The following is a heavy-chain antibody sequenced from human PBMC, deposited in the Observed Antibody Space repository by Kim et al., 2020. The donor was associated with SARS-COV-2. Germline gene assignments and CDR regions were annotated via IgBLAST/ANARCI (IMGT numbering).Heavy chain of an antibody. D-gene: IGHD5-18*01. CDR3: ARGGYSHAFDI. CDR2: INIDGSVI. J-gene: IGHJ3*02. CDR1: GFTFTKYY. Sequence: GGSLRLSCEASGFTFTKYYMHWVRQASGKGLVWLSRINIDGSVINYADSVKGRFTISRDNAKNTLYLQMNSLGAEDTAVYYCARGGYSHAFDIWGQGTMVTFSS. V-gene: IGHV3-74*01.